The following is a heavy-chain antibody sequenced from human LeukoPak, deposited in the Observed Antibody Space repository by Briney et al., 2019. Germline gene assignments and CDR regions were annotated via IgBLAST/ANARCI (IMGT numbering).Heavy chain of an antibody. Sequence: GSLRLSCAASGFTLSSYALSWVRQAPGKGLELVSAISGSGGSTYYADSVKGRFTISRDKSKNTLYLQMNSLRAEDTAVYYCAKVDSSSWIYYFDYWGQGTLVTVSS. J-gene: IGHJ4*02. V-gene: IGHV3-23*01. CDR3: AKVDSSSWIYYFDY. CDR2: ISGSGGST. CDR1: GFTLSSYA. D-gene: IGHD6-13*01.